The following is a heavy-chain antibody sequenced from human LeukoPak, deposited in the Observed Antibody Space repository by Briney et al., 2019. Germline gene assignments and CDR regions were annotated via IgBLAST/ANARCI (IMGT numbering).Heavy chain of an antibody. CDR3: AREQRQLWLRGAFDY. Sequence: GGSLRLSCAASGFTFSSYEMNWVRQAPGKGLEWVSYISSSGSTIYYADSVKGRFTISRDNAKNSLYLQMNSLRAEDTAVYYCAREQRQLWLRGAFDYWGQGTLVTVSS. D-gene: IGHD5-18*01. V-gene: IGHV3-48*03. CDR1: GFTFSSYE. CDR2: ISSSGSTI. J-gene: IGHJ4*02.